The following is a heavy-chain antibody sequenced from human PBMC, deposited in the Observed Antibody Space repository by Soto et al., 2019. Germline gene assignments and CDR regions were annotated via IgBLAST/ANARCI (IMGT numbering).Heavy chain of an antibody. J-gene: IGHJ4*02. CDR2: INPNTGGT. CDR1: GYTFTGYY. V-gene: IGHV1-2*04. Sequence: ASVKVSCKASGYTFTGYYMHWVRQAPGQGLEWMGWINPNTGGTNYAQNFQGWVTMTRDTSISTAYMELSRLGSDDTAIYYCAPQGGYSYGLEYYFDYWGQGTPVTVSS. CDR3: APQGGYSYGLEYYFDY. D-gene: IGHD5-18*01.